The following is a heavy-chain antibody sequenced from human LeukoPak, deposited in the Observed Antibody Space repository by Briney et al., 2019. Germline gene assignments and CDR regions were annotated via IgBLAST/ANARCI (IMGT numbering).Heavy chain of an antibody. CDR2: ISSNGGST. CDR3: VKDLRGYSCGYSPSWVDP. CDR1: GFTFSSYA. V-gene: IGHV3-64D*06. Sequence: PGGSLRLSCSASGFTFSSYAVHWVRQAPGKGLEYVSAISSNGGSTYYADSVKGRFTISRDNSKNTLYLQMSSLRAEDTAVYYCVKDLRGYSCGYSPSWVDPWGQGTLVTVSS. J-gene: IGHJ5*02. D-gene: IGHD5-18*01.